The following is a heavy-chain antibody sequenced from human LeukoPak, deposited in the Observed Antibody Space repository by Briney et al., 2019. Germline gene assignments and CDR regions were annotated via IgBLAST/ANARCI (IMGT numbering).Heavy chain of an antibody. V-gene: IGHV3-66*01. J-gene: IGHJ4*02. CDR1: GFTVSSNY. CDR2: SYTGGNT. CDR3: ASISDLLYYFDS. Sequence: GGSLRLSCAASGFTVSSNYMSWVRQAPGKGLEWVSISYTGGNTHYADSVKGRFTLSRDNSKNTVYLQMNSLRVEDTAMYYCASISDLLYYFDSWGQGTLVTVSS.